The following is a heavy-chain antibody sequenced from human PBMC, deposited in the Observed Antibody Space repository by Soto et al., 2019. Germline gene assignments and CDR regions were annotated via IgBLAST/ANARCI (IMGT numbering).Heavy chain of an antibody. CDR2: THYSGSA. Sequence: SETLSLTCTVSGGSISSGSYHWGWIRQAPGKGLEWIGNTHYSGSAYYNPSLKSRVTISVDTSSSQVSLRLSSVTAADTAIYYCARAAHGLDHWGQGTLVTVSS. CDR1: GGSISSGSYH. CDR3: ARAAHGLDH. V-gene: IGHV4-39*01. J-gene: IGHJ4*02. D-gene: IGHD2-15*01.